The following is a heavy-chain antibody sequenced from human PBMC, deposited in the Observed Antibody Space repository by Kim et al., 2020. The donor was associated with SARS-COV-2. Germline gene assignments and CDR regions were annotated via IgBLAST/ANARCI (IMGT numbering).Heavy chain of an antibody. CDR3: ARHNYGSGSYDFDY. CDR2: IYYSGST. CDR1: GGSISSSSYY. V-gene: IGHV4-39*01. Sequence: PETLSLTCTVSGGSISSSSYYWGWIRQPPGKGLEWIGSIYYSGSTYYNPSLKSRVTISVDTSKNQFSLKLSSVTAADTAVYYCARHNYGSGSYDFDYWGQGTLVTVSS. D-gene: IGHD3-10*01. J-gene: IGHJ4*02.